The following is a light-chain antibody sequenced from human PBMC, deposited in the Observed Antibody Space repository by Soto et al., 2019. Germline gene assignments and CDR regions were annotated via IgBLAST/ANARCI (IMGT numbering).Light chain of an antibody. CDR1: SSDIGIYKY. Sequence: QSALTQPASVSGSPGQSIAISCTGSSSDIGIYKYVSWYQQHPGIVPKLIIYEVTNRPSGVSNRFSGSKSGNTASLTISGLQAEDEADYYCSSFKGTNSFVFGTGTKVTVL. J-gene: IGLJ1*01. CDR2: EVT. CDR3: SSFKGTNSFV. V-gene: IGLV2-14*01.